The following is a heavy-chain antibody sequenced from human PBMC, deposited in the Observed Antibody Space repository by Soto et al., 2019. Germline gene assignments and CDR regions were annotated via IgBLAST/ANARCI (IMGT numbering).Heavy chain of an antibody. CDR1: GGSISSYY. D-gene: IGHD6-6*01. CDR2: IYYSGST. Sequence: PSETLSLTCTVSGGSISSYYWSWIRQPPGKGLEWIGYIYYSGSTNYNPSLKSRVTISVDTSKNQVPLKLSSVTAADTAVYYCARVGTELVPPHSWFDPWGQGTLVTVSS. J-gene: IGHJ5*02. CDR3: ARVGTELVPPHSWFDP. V-gene: IGHV4-59*01.